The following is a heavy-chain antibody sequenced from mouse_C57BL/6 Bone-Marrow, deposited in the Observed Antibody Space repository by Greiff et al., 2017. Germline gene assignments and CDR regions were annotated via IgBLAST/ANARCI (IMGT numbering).Heavy chain of an antibody. V-gene: IGHV1-50*01. Sequence: QVQLQQPGAELVKPGASVKLSCKASGYTFTSYWMQWVKQRPGQGLEWIGEIDPSDSYTNYTQKFKGKATLTVDTSSSTAYMQLSSLTSEDSAVYYCAREDYYAMDYWGQGTSVTVSS. CDR1: GYTFTSYW. CDR2: IDPSDSYT. J-gene: IGHJ4*01. CDR3: AREDYYAMDY.